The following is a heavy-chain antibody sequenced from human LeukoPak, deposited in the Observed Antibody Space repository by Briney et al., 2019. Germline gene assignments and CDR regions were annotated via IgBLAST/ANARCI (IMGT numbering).Heavy chain of an antibody. J-gene: IGHJ6*02. CDR2: ISGSGGST. CDR3: AKRHDFWSGYYFVAAPDV. CDR1: GFTLSSYA. D-gene: IGHD3-3*01. V-gene: IGHV3-23*01. Sequence: PGGSLRLSCAASGFTLSSYAMSWVRQAPGKGLEWVSAISGSGGSTYYADSVKGRFTISRDNSKNTLYLQMNSLRAEDTAVYYCAKRHDFWSGYYFVAAPDVWGQGTTVTVSS.